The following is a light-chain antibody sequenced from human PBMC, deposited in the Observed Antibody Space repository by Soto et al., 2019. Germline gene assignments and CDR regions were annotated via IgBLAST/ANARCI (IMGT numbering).Light chain of an antibody. CDR2: NVN. CDR1: SSDVGGYNY. Sequence: QSVLTQPPSVSGSPGQSITISCTGTSSDVGGYNYVSWYQQHPGEVPKLIIFNVNNRPSGVSNRFSGSKSGNTASLTISGLQAEDEADYYCSSFTSSTTYVFGTGTRVTVL. CDR3: SSFTSSTTYV. V-gene: IGLV2-14*01. J-gene: IGLJ1*01.